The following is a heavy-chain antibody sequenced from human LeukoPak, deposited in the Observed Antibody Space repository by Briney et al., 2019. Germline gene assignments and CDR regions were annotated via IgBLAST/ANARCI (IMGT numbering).Heavy chain of an antibody. CDR3: ARGADTGYSSDS. Sequence: GGSLRLSCAASGFTFSSYSLNWVRQAPGKGLEWVSSISSSSSYIYYADSVKGRFTISRDNAKNTLYLQMNSLRAEDTAVYYCARGADTGYSSDSWGQGTLVTVSS. D-gene: IGHD6-19*01. CDR1: GFTFSSYS. J-gene: IGHJ5*02. CDR2: ISSSSSYI. V-gene: IGHV3-21*01.